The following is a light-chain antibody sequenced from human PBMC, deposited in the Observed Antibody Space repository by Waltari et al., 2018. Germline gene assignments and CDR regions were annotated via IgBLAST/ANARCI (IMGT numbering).Light chain of an antibody. CDR3: LLSYSGALYV. Sequence: QAVVTQEPSLPVSPGGPVTLTCGSSTRAVTSGHYPYWFQQKPGQAPRTLIYDTSNKHSWTPARFSGSLLGGKAALTLSGAQPEDEAEYYCLLSYSGALYVFGTGTKVTVL. V-gene: IGLV7-46*01. CDR1: TRAVTSGHY. J-gene: IGLJ1*01. CDR2: DTS.